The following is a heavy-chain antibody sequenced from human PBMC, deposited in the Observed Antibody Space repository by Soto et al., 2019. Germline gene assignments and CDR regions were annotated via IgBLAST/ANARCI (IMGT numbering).Heavy chain of an antibody. Sequence: SETLSHTCTVSGGSISSYYWSWIRQPPGKGLEWIGYIYYSGSTNYNPSLKSRVTISVDTSKNQFSLKLSSVTAADTAVYYCARDGLGGSSWYGNYMDVWGKGTTVTVSS. CDR1: GGSISSYY. J-gene: IGHJ6*03. V-gene: IGHV4-59*01. CDR3: ARDGLGGSSWYGNYMDV. CDR2: IYYSGST. D-gene: IGHD6-13*01.